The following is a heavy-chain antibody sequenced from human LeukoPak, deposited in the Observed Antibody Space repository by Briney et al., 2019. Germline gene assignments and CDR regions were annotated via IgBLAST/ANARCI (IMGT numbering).Heavy chain of an antibody. J-gene: IGHJ3*02. CDR3: ARQESSGWRRGWAFDI. CDR2: IYYSGST. Sequence: SETLSLTCTVSGGSISSSTYYWGWIRQPPGKGLEWIGSIYYSGSTYYNPSLKSRVTMSVDTSKNQFSLRLSSVTAADTAVYYCARQESSGWRRGWAFDIWGQGTMVTVSS. D-gene: IGHD6-19*01. V-gene: IGHV4-39*01. CDR1: GGSISSSTYY.